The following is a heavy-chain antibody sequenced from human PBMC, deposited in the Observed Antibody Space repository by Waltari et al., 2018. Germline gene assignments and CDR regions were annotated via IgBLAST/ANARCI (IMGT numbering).Heavy chain of an antibody. CDR3: AKDSRLCSSTSSCRTPAYYFDY. CDR1: GFTFSSYG. V-gene: IGHV3-30*02. J-gene: IGHJ4*02. D-gene: IGHD2-2*01. Sequence: QVQLVESGGGVVQPGGSLRLSCAASGFTFSSYGMHWVRQAPGTGLEWVAFIRYDGSNKYYADSVKGRFTISRDNSKSTLYLQMNSLRAEDTAVYYCAKDSRLCSSTSSCRTPAYYFDYWGQGTLVTVSS. CDR2: IRYDGSNK.